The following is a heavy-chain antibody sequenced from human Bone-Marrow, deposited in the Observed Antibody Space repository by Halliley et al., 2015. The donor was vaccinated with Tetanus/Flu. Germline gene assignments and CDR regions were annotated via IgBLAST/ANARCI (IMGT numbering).Heavy chain of an antibody. J-gene: IGHJ4*02. CDR3: ARLTVPAAIGSFDY. CDR2: IHGIDSET. D-gene: IGHD2-2*01. Sequence: MGLIHGIDSETGYSPSFQGQVTIPADKSISPAYLQWSSLKASDTAMYYCARLTVPAAIGSFDYWGQGTLVAVSS. V-gene: IGHV5-51*01.